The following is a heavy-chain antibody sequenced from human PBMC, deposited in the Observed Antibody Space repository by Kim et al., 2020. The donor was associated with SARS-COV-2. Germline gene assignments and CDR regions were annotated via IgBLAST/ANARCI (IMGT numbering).Heavy chain of an antibody. Sequence: GGSLRLSCAASGFTFDDYAMHWVRQAPGKGLEWVSGLSWNSGSIGYADSVKGRFTISRDNAKNSLYLQMNSLRAEDTALYYCAKAPSFYYYYGLDVWGQG. J-gene: IGHJ6*02. V-gene: IGHV3-9*01. CDR1: GFTFDDYA. CDR2: LSWNSGSI. CDR3: AKAPSFYYYYGLDV. D-gene: IGHD2-2*01.